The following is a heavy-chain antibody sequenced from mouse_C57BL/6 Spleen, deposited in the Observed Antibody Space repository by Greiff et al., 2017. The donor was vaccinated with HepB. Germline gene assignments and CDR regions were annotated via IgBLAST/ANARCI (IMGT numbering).Heavy chain of an antibody. Sequence: VQLQQPGAELVRPGSSVKLSCKASGYTFTSYWMHWVKQRPIQGLEWIGNIDPSDSETHYNQKFKDKATLTVDKSSSTAYMQLSSLTSEDSAVYYCASGRGDLYFDYWGQGTTLTVSS. D-gene: IGHD3-3*01. CDR2: IDPSDSET. CDR3: ASGRGDLYFDY. J-gene: IGHJ2*01. CDR1: GYTFTSYW. V-gene: IGHV1-52*01.